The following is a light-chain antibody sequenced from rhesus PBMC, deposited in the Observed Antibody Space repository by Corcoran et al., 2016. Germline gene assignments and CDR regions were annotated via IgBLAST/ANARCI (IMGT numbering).Light chain of an antibody. CDR1: QGISNN. V-gene: IGKV1S15*01. J-gene: IGKJ2*01. CDR3: QHGYGTPYS. Sequence: DIQMTQSPSSLSASVGDTVTITCRASQGISNNLAWYQQKPEKVPKLLIYYAATLQSGVPSRFSGSGSGTDFTLTSSSLQPEDFSTYYCQHGYGTPYSFGQGTKVEIQ. CDR2: YAA.